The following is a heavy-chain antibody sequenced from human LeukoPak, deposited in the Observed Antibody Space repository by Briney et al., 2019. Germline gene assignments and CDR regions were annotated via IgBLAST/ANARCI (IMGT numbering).Heavy chain of an antibody. D-gene: IGHD2-15*01. CDR1: GFTFRSYA. CDR3: AKDLGGIVVALGGAFDI. CDR2: ISGSGGST. J-gene: IGHJ3*02. Sequence: GGSLRLSCAASGFTFRSYAMRWVRQAPGKGLEWVSAISGSGGSTYYADSVKGRFTISRHNSKNTLYLQMNSLRAEDTAVYYCAKDLGGIVVALGGAFDIWGQGTMVTVSS. V-gene: IGHV3-23*01.